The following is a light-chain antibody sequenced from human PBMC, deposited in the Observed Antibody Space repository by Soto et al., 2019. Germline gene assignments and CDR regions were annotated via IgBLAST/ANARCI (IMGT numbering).Light chain of an antibody. CDR1: QTINNNF. Sequence: EIVMTQSPGTLSLSPGERATLSCRASQTINNNFLGWYQQKPGQPPRLLIFAASRRATGIPDRFSGSGSGTEFTLTISILEPGDCGVYYCQQYGSSPPYTFGQGTKLDIK. V-gene: IGKV3-20*01. CDR2: AAS. J-gene: IGKJ2*01. CDR3: QQYGSSPPYT.